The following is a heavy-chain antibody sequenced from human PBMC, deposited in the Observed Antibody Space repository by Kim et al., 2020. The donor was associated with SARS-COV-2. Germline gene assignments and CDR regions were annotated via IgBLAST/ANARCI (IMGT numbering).Heavy chain of an antibody. CDR3: TTTRRYYYDTSPTLWYFDY. Sequence: GGSLRLSCAASGFTFSNAWMSWVRQAPGKGLEWVGRIKSKTDGGTTDYAAPVKGRFSISRDDSKNTLYLQMNSLKTEDTAVYYCTTTRRYYYDTSPTLWYFDYWGQGTLVTVSS. CDR2: IKSKTDGGTT. J-gene: IGHJ4*02. CDR1: GFTFSNAW. D-gene: IGHD3-22*01. V-gene: IGHV3-15*01.